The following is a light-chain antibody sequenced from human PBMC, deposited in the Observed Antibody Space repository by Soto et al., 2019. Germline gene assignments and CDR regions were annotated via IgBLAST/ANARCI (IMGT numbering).Light chain of an antibody. V-gene: IGLV2-14*03. Sequence: QSALTQPASVSGSPGQSISVSCTGTSSDVNTYKYVSWYQQHPGKAPKLMIYDVINRPSGISDRFSGSKSGNTASLTISDLQVEDEADYYCSSYTSARTLVFGGGTKLTV. CDR3: SSYTSARTLV. CDR2: DVI. J-gene: IGLJ2*01. CDR1: SSDVNTYKY.